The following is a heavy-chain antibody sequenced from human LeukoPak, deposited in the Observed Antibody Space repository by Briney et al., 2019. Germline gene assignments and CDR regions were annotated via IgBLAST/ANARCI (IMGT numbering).Heavy chain of an antibody. CDR3: AKEAVRKFDFDY. J-gene: IGHJ4*02. V-gene: IGHV3-23*01. Sequence: GGSLRLSCAASGFILSNYAMSWVRQAPGKGLEWVSSISGGGGGSYYADSVKGRFTTSRDNSKNTLYLQMNSLRAEDTAVYYCAKEAVRKFDFDYWGQGTLVTVSS. D-gene: IGHD1-14*01. CDR2: ISGGGGGS. CDR1: GFILSNYA.